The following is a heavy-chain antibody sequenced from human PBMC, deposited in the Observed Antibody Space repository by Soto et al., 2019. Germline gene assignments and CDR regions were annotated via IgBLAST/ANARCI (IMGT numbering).Heavy chain of an antibody. CDR1: GYTFTGYY. CDR2: INPNSGGT. V-gene: IGHV1-2*04. J-gene: IGHJ6*03. D-gene: IGHD2-2*02. Sequence: ASVKVSCKASGYTFTGYYMHWVRQAPGQGLEWMGWINPNSGGTNYAQKFQGWVTMTRDTSISTAYMELSRLRSDDTAVYYCARNTYCSSTSCYNYYMDVWGKGTTVTVSS. CDR3: ARNTYCSSTSCYNYYMDV.